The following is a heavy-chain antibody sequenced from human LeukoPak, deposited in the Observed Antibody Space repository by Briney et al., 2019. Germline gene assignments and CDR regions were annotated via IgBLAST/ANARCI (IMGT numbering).Heavy chain of an antibody. J-gene: IGHJ5*02. CDR1: GGSFSGYY. CDR2: INHSGST. CDR3: ARDVLLWFGERKFDP. D-gene: IGHD3-10*01. V-gene: IGHV4-34*01. Sequence: SETLSLTCAVYGGSFSGYYGSWIRQPPGKGLEWIGEINHSGSTNYNPSLKSRVTISVDTSKNQFSLKLSSVTAADTAVYYCARDVLLWFGERKFDPWGQGTLVTVSS.